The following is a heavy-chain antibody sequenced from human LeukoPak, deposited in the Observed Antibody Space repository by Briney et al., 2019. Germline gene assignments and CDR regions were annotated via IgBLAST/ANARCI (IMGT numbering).Heavy chain of an antibody. CDR1: GFTFSSYA. CDR2: ISGSGGST. V-gene: IGHV3-23*01. Sequence: PGGSLRLSCAASGFTFSSYAMSWVRQAPGKGLEWVSAISGSGGSTYYVDSVKGRFTISRDNSKNTLYLQMNSLRAEDTAVYYCRTDVLLWFGELPNFDYWGQGTLVTVSS. J-gene: IGHJ4*02. D-gene: IGHD3-10*01. CDR3: RTDVLLWFGELPNFDY.